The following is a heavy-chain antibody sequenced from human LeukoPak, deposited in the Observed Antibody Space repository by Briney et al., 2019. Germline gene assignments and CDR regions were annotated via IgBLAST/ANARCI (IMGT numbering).Heavy chain of an antibody. D-gene: IGHD3-10*01. CDR3: ARVSYYGSGSDY. Sequence: GGSLRLSCAASGFTFSSYSMNWVRQAPGKGLEWVSSISSSSSYIYYADSVKGRFTISRDNAKNSLYLQMSSLRVEDTAVYYCARVSYYGSGSDYWGQGTLVTVSS. CDR2: ISSSSSYI. V-gene: IGHV3-21*01. J-gene: IGHJ4*02. CDR1: GFTFSSYS.